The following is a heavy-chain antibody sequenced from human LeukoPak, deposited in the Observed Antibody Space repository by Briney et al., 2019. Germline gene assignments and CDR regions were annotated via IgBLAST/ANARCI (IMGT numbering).Heavy chain of an antibody. D-gene: IGHD5-18*01. CDR2: MNPNSGNT. CDR1: GYTFTSYD. CDR3: AKVGGYSYAYGMDG. Sequence: ASVKVSCKASGYTFTSYDINWVRQATGQGLEWMGWMNPNSGNTGYAQKFQGRVTMTRNTSISTAYMEPSSLRSEDTALYYCAKVGGYSYAYGMDGWGQGTTVTVSS. J-gene: IGHJ6*02. V-gene: IGHV1-8*01.